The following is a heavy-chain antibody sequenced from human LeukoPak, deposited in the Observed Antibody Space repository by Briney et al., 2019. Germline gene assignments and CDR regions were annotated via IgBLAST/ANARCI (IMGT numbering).Heavy chain of an antibody. J-gene: IGHJ4*02. CDR1: GFTFSSYG. CDR2: ISYDGSNK. V-gene: IGHV3-30*18. D-gene: IGHD2-2*03. CDR3: AKAGPGYCSSSSCYNFDY. Sequence: PGGSLRLSCAASGFTFSSYGMHWVRQAPGKGLEWVAVISYDGSNKYYADSVKGRFTISRDNSKNTLYLQMSSLRPEDTAVYYCAKAGPGYCSSSSCYNFDYWGQGTLVTVSS.